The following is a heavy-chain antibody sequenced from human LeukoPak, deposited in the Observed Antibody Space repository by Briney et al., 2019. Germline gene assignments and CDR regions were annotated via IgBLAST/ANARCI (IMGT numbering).Heavy chain of an antibody. CDR1: RFTFSIYS. Sequence: GGSLRLSCAASRFTFSIYSMSWVRQAPGKGLEWVAYISGGSNTIYYADSVQGRFTISRDNAKTSLYLQLSSLRAEDTAVYYCARDSAWELPGGGGYDIWGQGTMVTVSS. J-gene: IGHJ3*02. CDR3: ARDSAWELPGGGGYDI. CDR2: ISGGSNTI. V-gene: IGHV3-48*04. D-gene: IGHD1-26*01.